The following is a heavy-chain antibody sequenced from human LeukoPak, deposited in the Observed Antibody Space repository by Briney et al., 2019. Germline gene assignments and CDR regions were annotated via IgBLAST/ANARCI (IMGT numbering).Heavy chain of an antibody. CDR3: ARDEYYYDSSGYYSQGCDY. CDR1: GFTFSSYS. J-gene: IGHJ4*02. D-gene: IGHD3-22*01. V-gene: IGHV3-48*01. Sequence: PGGSLRLSCAASGFTFSSYSMKWVRQAPGKGLEWVSYISSSSSTIYYADSVKGRFTISRDNAKNSLYLQMNSLRAEDTAVYYCARDEYYYDSSGYYSQGCDYWGQGTLVTVSS. CDR2: ISSSSSTI.